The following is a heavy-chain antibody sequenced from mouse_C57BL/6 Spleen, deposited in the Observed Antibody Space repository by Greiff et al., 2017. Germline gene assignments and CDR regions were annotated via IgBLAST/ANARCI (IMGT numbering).Heavy chain of an antibody. CDR3: ARSGVATRAMDY. CDR1: GYTFTSYW. CDR2: IDPSDSYT. J-gene: IGHJ4*01. V-gene: IGHV1-59*01. D-gene: IGHD1-1*02. Sequence: QVQLQQPGAELVRPGTSVKLSCKASGYTFTSYWMHWVKQRPGQGLEWIGVIDPSDSYTNYNQKFKGKATLTVDTSSSTAYMQLSSLTSEDSAVYYCARSGVATRAMDYCGQGTSVTVSS.